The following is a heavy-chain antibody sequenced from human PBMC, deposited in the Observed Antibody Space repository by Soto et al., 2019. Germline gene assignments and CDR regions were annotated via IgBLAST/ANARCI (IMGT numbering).Heavy chain of an antibody. D-gene: IGHD3-3*01. CDR1: GYTFTSYD. CDR3: ARESGYYYGMDV. J-gene: IGHJ6*02. CDR2: INPNSGNT. Sequence: ASVKVSCKASGYTFTSYDINWVRQATGQGLEWMGWINPNSGNTDYAQKFQGRVTITADESTSTAYMELSGLRSEDTAVYYCARESGYYYGMDVWGQGTTVTVSS. V-gene: IGHV1-8*01.